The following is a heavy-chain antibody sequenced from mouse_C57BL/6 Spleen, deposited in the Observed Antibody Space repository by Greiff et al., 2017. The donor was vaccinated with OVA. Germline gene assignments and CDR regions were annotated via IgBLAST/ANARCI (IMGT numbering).Heavy chain of an antibody. V-gene: IGHV1-53*01. J-gene: IGHJ2*01. CDR1: GYTFTSYW. D-gene: IGHD1-1*01. CDR3: ARSYYGSIPDY. Sequence: VQLQQPGTELVKPGASVKLSCKASGYTFTSYWMHWVKQRPGQGLEWIGNINPSNGGTNYNEKLKSKATLTVDKSSSTSYMQRSSLTSEDSAVYYCARSYYGSIPDYWGQGTTLTVSS. CDR2: INPSNGGT.